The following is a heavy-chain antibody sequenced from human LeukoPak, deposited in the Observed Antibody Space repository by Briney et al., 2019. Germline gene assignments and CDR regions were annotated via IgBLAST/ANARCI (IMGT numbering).Heavy chain of an antibody. J-gene: IGHJ4*02. CDR1: GYSITSSSW. D-gene: IGHD3-10*01. CDR2: IYHSGAT. V-gene: IGHV4-28*01. CDR3: ARKENVYYYFDY. Sequence: SETLSLTCAVSGYSITSSSWWGWIRQPPGKGLEWIGYIYHSGATYYNPSLQSRVTMSVDTSKNQFSLKLSSVTAVDTAVYYCARKENVYYYFDYWGQGTLVTVSS.